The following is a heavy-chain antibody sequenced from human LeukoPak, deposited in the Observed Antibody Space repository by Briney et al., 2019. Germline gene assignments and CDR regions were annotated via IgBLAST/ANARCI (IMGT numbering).Heavy chain of an antibody. J-gene: IGHJ4*02. CDR2: IFHTGNT. V-gene: IGHV4-4*02. Sequence: SGTLSLTCAVSGDSISRGHWWNWVRQPPGKGLEWIGEIFHTGNTNYNPSLKSRVTMSVDKSKNQFSLNLTSVTATDTAVYYCARNHEWAFDYWGQGTLATVSS. D-gene: IGHD2-8*01. CDR1: GDSISRGHW. CDR3: ARNHEWAFDY.